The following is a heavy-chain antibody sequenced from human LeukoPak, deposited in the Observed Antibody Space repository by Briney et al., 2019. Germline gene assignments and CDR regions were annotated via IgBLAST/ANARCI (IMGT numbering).Heavy chain of an antibody. CDR2: ISGSGGST. V-gene: IGHV3-23*01. CDR1: GFTFSSFA. CDR3: AKDLPDYGDYIEGS. D-gene: IGHD4-17*01. J-gene: IGHJ5*02. Sequence: GGSLRLSCAASGFTFSSFAMSWVRQAPGKGLERVSTISGSGGSTNYADSVKGRFTFSRDNSKKTLYLQMNSLRAEDTAVYYCAKDLPDYGDYIEGSWGRGTLVTVSS.